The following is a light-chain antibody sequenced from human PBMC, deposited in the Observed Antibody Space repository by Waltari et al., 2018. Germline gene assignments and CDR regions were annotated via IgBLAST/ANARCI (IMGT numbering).Light chain of an antibody. Sequence: SYVLTQPPSVSVAPGQTAIISCGGYNIGRKSVHWYQQKPGQAPILVVYNDDDRPSGIPERSSGATSGHTATLTISRVGAGDEADYYCQVWSGSRDHYVFGSGTKVTVL. J-gene: IGLJ1*01. CDR1: NIGRKS. V-gene: IGLV3-21*02. CDR3: QVWSGSRDHYV. CDR2: NDD.